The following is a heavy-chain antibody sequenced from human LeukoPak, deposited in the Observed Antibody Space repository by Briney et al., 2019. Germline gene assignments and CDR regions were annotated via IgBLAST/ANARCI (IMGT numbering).Heavy chain of an antibody. V-gene: IGHV3-7*01. D-gene: IGHD5-12*01. CDR3: ARDGGWLRSDAFDI. CDR2: IKQDGSEK. Sequence: TGGSLRLSCAASGFTFSSYGMHWVRQAPGKGLEWVANIKQDGSEKYYVDSVKGRFTISRDNAKNSLYLQMNSLRAEDTAVYYCARDGGWLRSDAFDIWGQGTMVTVSS. J-gene: IGHJ3*02. CDR1: GFTFSSYG.